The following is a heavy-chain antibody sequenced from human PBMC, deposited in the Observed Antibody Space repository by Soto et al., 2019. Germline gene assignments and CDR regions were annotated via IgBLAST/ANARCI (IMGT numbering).Heavy chain of an antibody. CDR2: IIPIFGTA. Sequence: QVQLVQSGAEVKKPGSSVKVSCKASGGTFSSYAISWVRQAPGQGLEWMGGIIPIFGTANYAQKFQGRVTITADESTSTAYMELSSMRSEDTAVYYCARTTGYSSGWYGGDFDYWGQGTLVTVSS. CDR1: GGTFSSYA. V-gene: IGHV1-69*01. D-gene: IGHD6-19*01. CDR3: ARTTGYSSGWYGGDFDY. J-gene: IGHJ4*02.